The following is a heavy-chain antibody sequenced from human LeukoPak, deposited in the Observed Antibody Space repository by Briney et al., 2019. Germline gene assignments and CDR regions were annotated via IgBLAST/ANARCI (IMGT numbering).Heavy chain of an antibody. CDR1: GFTFSRYA. CDR2: ISSSGVYT. J-gene: IGHJ4*02. D-gene: IGHD6-19*01. Sequence: GGSLRLSCAASGFTFSRYAMNWVRQAPGNGLEWVSAISSSGVYTYYADSVKGRFTISRDNPNNALSLQMDSLRVEDTALYYCAKTGPYSSGWTPFDSWGQGTLVTVSS. CDR3: AKTGPYSSGWTPFDS. V-gene: IGHV3-23*01.